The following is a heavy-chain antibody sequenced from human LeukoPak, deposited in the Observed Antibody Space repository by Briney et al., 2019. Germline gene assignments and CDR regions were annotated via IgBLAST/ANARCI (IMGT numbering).Heavy chain of an antibody. V-gene: IGHV4-61*02. D-gene: IGHD3-22*01. CDR2: IFDSGST. CDR3: ARDLTSYYYDSSRDDAFDI. Sequence: SETLSLTCSVSGGSISSGPFYWSWLRQPAGKGLEWIGRIFDSGSTDYNPSLKSRVTISVDTSKDQFSLRLSSVTAADTAVYYCARDLTSYYYDSSRDDAFDIWGQGTMVTVSS. J-gene: IGHJ3*02. CDR1: GGSISSGPFY.